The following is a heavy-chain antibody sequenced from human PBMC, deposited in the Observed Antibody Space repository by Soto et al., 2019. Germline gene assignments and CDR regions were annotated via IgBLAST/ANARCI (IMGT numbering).Heavy chain of an antibody. CDR3: ARVVGGSSSRPDYYYGMDV. CDR1: GGSLSSDY. V-gene: IGHV4-4*07. CDR2: IYTSGTT. Sequence: SETLSLTCTVSGGSLSSDYWSWIRQPAGKGLEWIGRIYTSGTTNYNPSLTRRVTMTVDISTNQNSLNLTSVTAADTAVYYCARVVGGSSSRPDYYYGMDVWGQGTTVTVSS. D-gene: IGHD6-6*01. J-gene: IGHJ6*02.